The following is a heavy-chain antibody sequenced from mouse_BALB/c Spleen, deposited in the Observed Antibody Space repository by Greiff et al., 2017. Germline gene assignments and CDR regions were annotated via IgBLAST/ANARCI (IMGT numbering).Heavy chain of an antibody. J-gene: IGHJ4*01. CDR3: ARERPYAMDY. CDR1: GFTFSSYA. V-gene: IGHV5-6-5*01. CDR2: ISSGGST. Sequence: EVQLVESRGGLVKPGGSLKLSCAASGFTFSSYAMSWVRQTPEKRLEWVASISSGGSTYYPDSVKGRFTISRDNARNILYLQMSSLRSEDTAMYYCARERPYAMDYWGQGTSVTVSS.